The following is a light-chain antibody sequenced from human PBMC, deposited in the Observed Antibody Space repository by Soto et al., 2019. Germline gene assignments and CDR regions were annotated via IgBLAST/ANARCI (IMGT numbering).Light chain of an antibody. CDR3: QQYDTWPMYT. CDR1: QSVSRT. V-gene: IGKV3-15*01. J-gene: IGKJ2*01. CDR2: GAS. Sequence: EIVMTQSPATLSVSPGERVTLSCRASQSVSRTLAWCQQKPGQTPRLLIYGASTRATGIPARFSGSGSGTEFTLTISSLQSEDVALYYCQQYDTWPMYTFGQGTKLEIK.